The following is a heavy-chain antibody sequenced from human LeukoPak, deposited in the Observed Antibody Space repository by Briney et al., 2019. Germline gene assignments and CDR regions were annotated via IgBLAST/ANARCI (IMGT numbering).Heavy chain of an antibody. J-gene: IGHJ4*02. D-gene: IGHD5-12*01. CDR3: AKDRGYSGYDVFDY. V-gene: IGHV3-9*03. CDR2: ISWNSGSI. CDR1: GFTFSNYA. Sequence: GGSLRLSCAASGFTFSNYAMRWVRQAPGKGLEWVSGISWNSGSIGYADSVKGRFTISRDNAKNSLYLQMNSLRAEDMALYYCAKDRGYSGYDVFDYWGQGTLVTVSS.